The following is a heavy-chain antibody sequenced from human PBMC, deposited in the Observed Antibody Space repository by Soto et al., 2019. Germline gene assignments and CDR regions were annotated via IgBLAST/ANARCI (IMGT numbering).Heavy chain of an antibody. D-gene: IGHD3-22*01. CDR1: GFSLSTSGMC. Sequence: SGPTLVNPTQTLTLTCTFSGFSLSTSGMCVSWIRQPPGKALEWLARIDWDDDKYYSTSLKTRLTISKDTSKNQVVLTMTNMDPVDTATYYCAQYYDSSGMFDYWGQGTLVTVSS. V-gene: IGHV2-70*12. J-gene: IGHJ4*02. CDR2: IDWDDDK. CDR3: AQYYDSSGMFDY.